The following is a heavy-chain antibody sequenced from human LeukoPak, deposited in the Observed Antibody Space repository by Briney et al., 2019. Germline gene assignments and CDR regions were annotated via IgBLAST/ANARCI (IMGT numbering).Heavy chain of an antibody. J-gene: IGHJ4*02. D-gene: IGHD3-22*01. CDR3: AGASYDSSGVH. CDR1: GGSISSYY. Sequence: SETLSLTCTVSGGSISSYYWSWIRQPPGKGLEWIGYIYYSGSTNYNPSLKSRVTISVDTSKNQFSLKLSSVTAADTAVYYCAGASYDSSGVHWGQGALVTVSS. V-gene: IGHV4-59*01. CDR2: IYYSGST.